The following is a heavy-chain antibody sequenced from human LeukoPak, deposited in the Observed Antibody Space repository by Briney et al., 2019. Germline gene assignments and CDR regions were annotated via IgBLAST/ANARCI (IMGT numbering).Heavy chain of an antibody. CDR3: ARVESGYCSGGSCYSFYYGMDV. CDR1: GFTFRSYS. V-gene: IGHV3-21*01. Sequence: GGSLRLSCAASGFTFRSYSMNWVRQAPGKGLEWVSSISSSSSYIYYADSVKGRFTISRDNAKNSLYLQMNSLRAEDTAVYYCARVESGYCSGGSCYSFYYGMDVWDQGTTVTVSS. CDR2: ISSSSSYI. J-gene: IGHJ6*02. D-gene: IGHD2-15*01.